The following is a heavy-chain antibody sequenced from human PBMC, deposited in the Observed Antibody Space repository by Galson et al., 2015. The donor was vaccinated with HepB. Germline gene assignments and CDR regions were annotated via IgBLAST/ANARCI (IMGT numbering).Heavy chain of an antibody. J-gene: IGHJ4*02. Sequence: LRLSCAASGFTFRSYAMSWIRQPPGKGLEWIGYIYYSGSTNYNPSLKSRVTISVDTSKNQFSLKLSSVTAADTAVYYCARDWWRGELDYWGQGTLVTVSS. CDR3: ARDWWRGELDY. D-gene: IGHD2-8*02. CDR2: IYYSGST. CDR1: GFTFRSYA. V-gene: IGHV4-59*01.